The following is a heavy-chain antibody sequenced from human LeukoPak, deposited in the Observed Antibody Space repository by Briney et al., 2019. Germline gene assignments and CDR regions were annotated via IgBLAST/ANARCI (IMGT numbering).Heavy chain of an antibody. D-gene: IGHD6-13*01. CDR3: AKAFSNSFSAFDV. V-gene: IGHV3-23*01. Sequence: TGGSLRLSCAASGFTFSTYGMHWVRQAPGKGLEWVSGISGGGSITYYADSVKGRFTISRDNSKNTLYLQINSLRAEDTAVYYCAKAFSNSFSAFDVWGQGTMVTVSS. CDR1: GFTFSTYG. J-gene: IGHJ3*01. CDR2: ISGGGSIT.